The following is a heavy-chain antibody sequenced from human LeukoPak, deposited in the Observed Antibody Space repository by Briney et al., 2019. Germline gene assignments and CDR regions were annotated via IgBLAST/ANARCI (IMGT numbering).Heavy chain of an antibody. J-gene: IGHJ3*02. V-gene: IGHV1-18*01. CDR1: GYTFTSYG. Sequence: ASVKVTCKASGYTFTSYGISWVRQAPGQGLEWMGWINAYNGNTNYAQKLQGRVTMTTDTSTSTAYMELRSLRSDDTAVYYCASSLTIFGVVISYAFDIWGQGTMVTVSS. CDR3: ASSLTIFGVVISYAFDI. CDR2: INAYNGNT. D-gene: IGHD3-3*01.